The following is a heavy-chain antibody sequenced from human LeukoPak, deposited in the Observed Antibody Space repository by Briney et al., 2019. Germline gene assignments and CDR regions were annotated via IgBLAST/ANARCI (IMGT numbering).Heavy chain of an antibody. D-gene: IGHD5-12*01. CDR1: GYTFISYG. CDR2: ISAYNGNT. CDR3: AREGYSGYGDYYYYGTDV. Sequence: GASVKVSCKASGYTFISYGISWVRQAPGQGLEWMGWISAYNGNTNYAQKVQGRVTMTTDTSTSTAYMEMRSLRSDDTAVYYCAREGYSGYGDYYYYGTDVWGKGTTVTVSS. V-gene: IGHV1-18*04. J-gene: IGHJ6*04.